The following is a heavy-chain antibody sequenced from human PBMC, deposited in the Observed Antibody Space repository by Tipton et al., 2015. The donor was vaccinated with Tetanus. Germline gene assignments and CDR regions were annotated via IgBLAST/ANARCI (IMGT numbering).Heavy chain of an antibody. J-gene: IGHJ4*02. V-gene: IGHV4-61*01. Sequence: TLSLTCTVSGGSVSSGSYYWSWIRQPPGKGLEWIGYIYYSGSTNYNPSLKSRVTISVDTSKNQFSLKLSSVTAADTAVYYCAREEGELGRGYYFDYWGQGTLVTVSS. CDR1: GGSVSSGSYY. CDR3: AREEGELGRGYYFDY. CDR2: IYYSGST. D-gene: IGHD1-26*01.